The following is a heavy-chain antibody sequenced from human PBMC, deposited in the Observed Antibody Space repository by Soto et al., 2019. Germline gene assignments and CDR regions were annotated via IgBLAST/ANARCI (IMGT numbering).Heavy chain of an antibody. CDR2: IYWNDDK. CDR1: GFSLSTSGVG. D-gene: IGHD4-17*01. CDR3: AHSYYGDDFAY. J-gene: IGHJ4*02. V-gene: IGHV2-5*01. Sequence: QITLKESGPTLVKPTQTLTLTCTFSGFSLSTSGVGVGWIRQPPGKALEWLALIYWNDDKRYSPSPKSRLTLTKDTSKNQVVLTMTNMDPVDTATYYCAHSYYGDDFAYWGQGTLVTVSS.